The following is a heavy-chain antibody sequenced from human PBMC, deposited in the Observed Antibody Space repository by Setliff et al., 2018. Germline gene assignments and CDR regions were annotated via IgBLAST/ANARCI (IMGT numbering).Heavy chain of an antibody. CDR2: INQSGSG. D-gene: IGHD1-1*01. CDR3: RQAVVGRDVFDI. Sequence: SDTLSLTCNVYGGSFDTYYWSWIRQPPGKGLEWFGEINQSGSGDYNPSFKGRVTISVDTSKKQFSLTLTSVTAADTALYYCRQAVVGRDVFDIWGQGTVVTVSS. V-gene: IGHV4-34*01. J-gene: IGHJ3*02. CDR1: GGSFDTYY.